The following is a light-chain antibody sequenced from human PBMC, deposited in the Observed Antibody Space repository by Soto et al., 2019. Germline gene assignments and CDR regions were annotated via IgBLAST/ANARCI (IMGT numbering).Light chain of an antibody. J-gene: IGLJ3*02. CDR2: DVS. CDR3: CSYAGSYTWV. V-gene: IGLV2-11*01. Sequence: QSALTQPRSVSGSPGQSVTISCTGTRSDIGGYNYVSWYQHHPGKAPKPMIYDVSKRPSGVPDRFSGSKSGNTASLTISGLQAEDEADYYCCSYAGSYTWVFGGGTKLTVL. CDR1: RSDIGGYNY.